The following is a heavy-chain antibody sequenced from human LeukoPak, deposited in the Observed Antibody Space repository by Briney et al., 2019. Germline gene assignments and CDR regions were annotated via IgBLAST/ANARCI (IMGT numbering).Heavy chain of an antibody. Sequence: GSSVKVSCKASGGTFSSYAISWVRQAPGQGLEWMGRIIPSFGTANYAQKVQGRVTITTDGSTSTAYMELSSLRSEDTAVYLCARAPPLTRHRGYGVEYFDYWGQGTLVTVSS. CDR1: GGTFSSYA. J-gene: IGHJ4*02. D-gene: IGHD5-12*01. CDR3: ARAPPLTRHRGYGVEYFDY. CDR2: IIPSFGTA. V-gene: IGHV1-69*05.